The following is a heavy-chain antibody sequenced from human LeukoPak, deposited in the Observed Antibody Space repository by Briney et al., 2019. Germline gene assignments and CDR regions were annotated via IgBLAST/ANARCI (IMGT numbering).Heavy chain of an antibody. CDR1: GFTFSIYG. D-gene: IGHD3-10*01. CDR3: TTGIRGD. CDR2: IASKTDGGAT. Sequence: GGSLRLSCAASGFTFSIYGMNWVRQAPGEGLDWVGRIASKTDGGATDYAAPVKDRFTISRDDSKNTLNLQMNSLKTEDTAVYYCTTGIRGDWGQGTLVTVSS. V-gene: IGHV3-15*04. J-gene: IGHJ4*02.